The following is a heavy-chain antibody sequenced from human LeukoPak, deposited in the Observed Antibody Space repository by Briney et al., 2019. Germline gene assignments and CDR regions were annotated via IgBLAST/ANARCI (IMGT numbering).Heavy chain of an antibody. CDR3: ARHNSSWYNP. CDR2: INHSGST. V-gene: IGHV4-34*01. J-gene: IGHJ5*02. CDR1: GEPFSGYY. D-gene: IGHD6-13*01. Sequence: SETLSLTCGVSGEPFSGYYWSWIRQPPGKGLEWIGEINHSGSTNYNPSLKSRVTISVDTSKNQFSLKLSSVTAADTAVYYCARHNSSWYNPWGQGTLVTVSS.